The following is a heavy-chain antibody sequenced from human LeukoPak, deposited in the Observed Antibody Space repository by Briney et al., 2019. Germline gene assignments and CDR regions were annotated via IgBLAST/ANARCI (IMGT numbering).Heavy chain of an antibody. CDR2: TYYSGST. Sequence: PSETLSLTCTVSGGSISSYYWSWIRQPPGKGLEWIGYTYYSGSTNYNPSLKSRVTISVDTSKNQFSLKLSSVTAADTAVYYCARADEIRFLEWLYRDWGQGTLVTVSS. CDR3: ARADEIRFLEWLYRD. CDR1: GGSISSYY. V-gene: IGHV4-59*01. D-gene: IGHD3-3*01. J-gene: IGHJ4*02.